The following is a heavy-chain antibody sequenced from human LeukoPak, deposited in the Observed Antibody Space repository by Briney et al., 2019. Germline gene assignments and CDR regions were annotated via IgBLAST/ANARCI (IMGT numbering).Heavy chain of an antibody. D-gene: IGHD6-19*01. Sequence: GGSLRLSCAASGFTFHAYSMNWVRQAPGKGLEWVANIKQDGSEKYYVDSVKGRFTISRDNAKNSLYLQMNSLRAEDTAVYYCAREYSSGWYFLDYWGQGTLVTVSS. CDR3: AREYSSGWYFLDY. CDR1: GFTFHAYS. J-gene: IGHJ4*02. CDR2: IKQDGSEK. V-gene: IGHV3-7*01.